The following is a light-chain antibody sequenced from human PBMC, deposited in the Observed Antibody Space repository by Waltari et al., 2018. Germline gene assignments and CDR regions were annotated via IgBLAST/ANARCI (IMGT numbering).Light chain of an antibody. J-gene: IGLJ2*01. V-gene: IGLV2-11*01. CDR3: CSYAGSYTHVV. CDR2: DVT. Sequence: QSALTQPRSVSGSPGQSVTISCTGTSSDVGGYDYVSWYQHHPGKAPKLMICDVTKRPSGVLERFSGSKSGNTASLTISGLQAEDEADYYCCSYAGSYTHVVFGGGTKLTVL. CDR1: SSDVGGYDY.